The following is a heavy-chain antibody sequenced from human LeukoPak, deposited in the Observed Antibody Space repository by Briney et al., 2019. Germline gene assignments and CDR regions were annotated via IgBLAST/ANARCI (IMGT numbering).Heavy chain of an antibody. CDR1: GFTFSDYY. V-gene: IGHV3-11*04. CDR3: ARDQNYYGSGSQNYYYYYYMDV. CDR2: ISSSRSTI. D-gene: IGHD3-10*01. Sequence: GGSLRLSCAASGFTFSDYYMSWIRQAPGKGLEWVSYISSSRSTIYYADSVKGRFTISRDNAKNSLYLQMNSLRAEDTAVYYCARDQNYYGSGSQNYYYYYYMDVGSKETTVTVSS. J-gene: IGHJ6*03.